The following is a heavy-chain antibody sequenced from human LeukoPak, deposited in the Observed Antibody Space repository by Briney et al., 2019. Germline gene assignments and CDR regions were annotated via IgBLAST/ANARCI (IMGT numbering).Heavy chain of an antibody. CDR2: IYPRDSDT. Sequence: GESLKISCKASGYTFTHQWIGWVRQKSGSGLEWMEIIYPRDSDTRYSPSFQGHVSISADTSINTAYLEWSRLEASDTAIYYCARHSAVIGAIWGQGTLVTVSS. CDR1: GYTFTHQW. J-gene: IGHJ4*02. V-gene: IGHV5-51*01. D-gene: IGHD3-10*01. CDR3: ARHSAVIGAI.